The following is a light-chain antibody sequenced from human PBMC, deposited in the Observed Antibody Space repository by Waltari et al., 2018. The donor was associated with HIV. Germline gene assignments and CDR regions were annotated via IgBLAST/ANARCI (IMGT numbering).Light chain of an antibody. CDR3: QQSYTSPT. CDR1: QNINTY. V-gene: IGKV1-39*01. CDR2: SAT. J-gene: IGKJ3*01. Sequence: DIQMTQSPSYLSASIGDRVTITCRASQNINTYLNWYQQKPGKVPKALIYSATTLQSGVPSRFTGSGSGTDFTLTITSLQPEDFGTYFCQQSYTSPTFGPGTTVDLK.